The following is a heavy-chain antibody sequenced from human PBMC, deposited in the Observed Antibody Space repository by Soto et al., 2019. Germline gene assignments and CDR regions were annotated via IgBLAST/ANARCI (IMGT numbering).Heavy chain of an antibody. CDR2: ISGSGGST. CDR3: AKDGGGYNYGYVMLDKYYYGMDV. CDR1: GFTFSSYA. Sequence: TGGSLRLSCAASGFTFSSYAMSWVRQAPGKGLEWVSAISGSGGSTNYTDSVKGRFTISRDNSKNTLFLQMNSLRAEDTAVYYCAKDGGGYNYGYVMLDKYYYGMDVWGQGTTVTVSS. J-gene: IGHJ6*02. V-gene: IGHV3-23*01. D-gene: IGHD5-18*01.